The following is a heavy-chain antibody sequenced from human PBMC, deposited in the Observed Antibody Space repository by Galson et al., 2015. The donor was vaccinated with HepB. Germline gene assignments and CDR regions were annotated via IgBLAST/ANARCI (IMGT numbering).Heavy chain of an antibody. CDR2: IYYSGST. D-gene: IGHD6-13*01. CDR3: ARRLIFFRNSSSWYPYYFDY. J-gene: IGHJ4*02. V-gene: IGHV4-39*01. CDR1: GGSISSSSYY. Sequence: SETLSLTCTVSGGSISSSSYYWGWIRQPPGKGLEWIGSIYYSGSTYYNPSLKSRVTISVDTSKNQFSLKLSSVTAADTAVYYCARRLIFFRNSSSWYPYYFDYWGQGTLATVSS.